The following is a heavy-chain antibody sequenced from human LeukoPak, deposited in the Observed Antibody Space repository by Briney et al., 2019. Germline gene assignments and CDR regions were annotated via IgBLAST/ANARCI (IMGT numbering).Heavy chain of an antibody. Sequence: GESLKISCKGSGYSFTSYWIGWVRQMPGKGLEWMGIIYPGDSDTRYSPSFQGQVTISADKSISTAYLQWGSLKASDTAMYYCARRGYCSGGSCYYYMDVWGKGTTVTVSS. J-gene: IGHJ6*03. D-gene: IGHD2-15*01. CDR3: ARRGYCSGGSCYYYMDV. CDR2: IYPGDSDT. CDR1: GYSFTSYW. V-gene: IGHV5-51*01.